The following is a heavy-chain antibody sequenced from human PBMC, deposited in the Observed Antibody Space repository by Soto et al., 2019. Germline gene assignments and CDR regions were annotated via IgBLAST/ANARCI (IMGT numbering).Heavy chain of an antibody. CDR1: GFTFSSYA. CDR3: ASEQLAVLRGVLDY. CDR2: ISYDGSNK. Sequence: PGGSLRLSCAASGFTFSSYAMHWVRQAPGKGLEWVAVISYDGSNKYYADSVKGRFTISRDNSKNTLNLQMNSLRAEDTAVYYCASEQLAVLRGVLDYWGQGTLVTVSS. D-gene: IGHD1-1*01. V-gene: IGHV3-30-3*01. J-gene: IGHJ4*02.